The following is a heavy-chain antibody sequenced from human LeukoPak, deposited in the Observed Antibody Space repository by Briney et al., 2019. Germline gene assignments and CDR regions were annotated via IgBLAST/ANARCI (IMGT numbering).Heavy chain of an antibody. CDR2: IYSGGST. V-gene: IGHV3-53*01. Sequence: PGGSLRLSCAASGFTVSSNYMSWVRQAPGKGLEWVSVIYSGGSTYYADSVKGRFTISRDNSKNTLYLQMNSLRAEDTAVYYWGKQVSYCGGDCYSIDYWGQGTLVTVSS. CDR1: GFTVSSNY. CDR3: GKQVSYCGGDCYSIDY. J-gene: IGHJ4*02. D-gene: IGHD2-21*02.